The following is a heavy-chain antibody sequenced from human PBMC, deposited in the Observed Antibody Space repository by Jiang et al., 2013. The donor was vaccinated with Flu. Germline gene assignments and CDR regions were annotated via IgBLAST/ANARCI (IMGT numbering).Heavy chain of an antibody. V-gene: IGHV1-2*04. Sequence: APGQGLEWMGWINPDRGATNYAQKFKDSVTISSDTSSDTAYMELRGLTSDDTAVYYCARAYIANWYFDVWGRGTLVTVSS. J-gene: IGHJ2*01. CDR3: ARAYIANWYFDV. D-gene: IGHD5-12*01. CDR2: INPDRGAT.